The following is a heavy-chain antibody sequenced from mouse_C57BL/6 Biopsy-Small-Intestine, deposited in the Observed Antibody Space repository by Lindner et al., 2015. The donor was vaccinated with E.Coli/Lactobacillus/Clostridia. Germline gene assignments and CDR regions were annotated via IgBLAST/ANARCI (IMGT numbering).Heavy chain of an antibody. CDR1: GYSITSGYD. D-gene: IGHD2-2*01. CDR3: AIYGYDGKGYYAMDY. Sequence: VQLQESGPGMVKPSQSLSLTCTVTGYSITSGYDWHWIRHFPGNKLEWMGYISYSGSTNYNPSLKSRISITHDTSKNHFFLKLNSVTTEDTATYYCAIYGYDGKGYYAMDYWGQGTSVTVSS. J-gene: IGHJ4*01. V-gene: IGHV3-1*01. CDR2: ISYSGST.